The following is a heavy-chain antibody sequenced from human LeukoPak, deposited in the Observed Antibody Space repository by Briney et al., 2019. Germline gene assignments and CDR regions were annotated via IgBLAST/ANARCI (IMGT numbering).Heavy chain of an antibody. Sequence: GASVKVSCKASGYTFTGYYIHWVRQAPGQGLEWMGRINPNNGVTNYAQKFQGRVTMTRDMSMSTAYMELSRLRSDDTAVYYCAGEDNSSGYRPFDIWGQGTMVTVPS. CDR2: INPNNGVT. D-gene: IGHD3-22*01. CDR3: AGEDNSSGYRPFDI. J-gene: IGHJ3*02. V-gene: IGHV1-2*06. CDR1: GYTFTGYY.